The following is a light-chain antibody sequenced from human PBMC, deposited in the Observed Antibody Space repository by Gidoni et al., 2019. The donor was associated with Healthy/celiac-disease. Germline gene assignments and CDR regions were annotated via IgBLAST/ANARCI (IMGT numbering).Light chain of an antibody. Sequence: AIWLTQSPSLLPASTGDRVTISCRMSQGSSRYLAWYQQKPGKAPELLIYAASTLQSGVPARFSGSGSGTDCTLTISCLQSEDFATYYCQQYYSFPSSFXQXTKLEIK. CDR3: QQYYSFPSS. CDR2: AAS. V-gene: IGKV1D-8*02. J-gene: IGKJ2*03. CDR1: QGSSRY.